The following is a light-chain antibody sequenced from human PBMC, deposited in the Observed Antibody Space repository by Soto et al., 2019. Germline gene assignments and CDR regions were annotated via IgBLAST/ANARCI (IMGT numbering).Light chain of an antibody. Sequence: DIVMTQSPDSLAVSLGERATINCKSSQSVLYSPNNKNYLAWYQHKPGQPPKMLIYWASIRESGVPDRFSGSGSGTDFALTVSSLQSEDGGVYYCQQYYTNSWSFGQGTKVEIK. CDR3: QQYYTNSWS. V-gene: IGKV4-1*01. CDR2: WAS. J-gene: IGKJ1*01. CDR1: QSVLYSPNNKNY.